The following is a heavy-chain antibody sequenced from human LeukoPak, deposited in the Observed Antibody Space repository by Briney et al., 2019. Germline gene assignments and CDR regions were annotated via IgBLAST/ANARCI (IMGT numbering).Heavy chain of an antibody. J-gene: IGHJ4*02. D-gene: IGHD2-8*01. V-gene: IGHV4-30-4*01. CDR3: ARQDISTNYYFDY. CDR2: IYYSGST. CDR1: GGSISSGDYY. Sequence: SETLSLTCTVSGGSISSGDYYWSWIRQSPGKGLEWIGYIYYSGSTYYNPSLKSRLTISVDTSKNQFSLKLSSVTAADTAFYYCARQDISTNYYFDYWGQGTLVTVSS.